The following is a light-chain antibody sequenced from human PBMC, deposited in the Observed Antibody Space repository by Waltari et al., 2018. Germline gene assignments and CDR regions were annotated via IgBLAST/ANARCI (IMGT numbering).Light chain of an antibody. CDR1: QSVTSD. Sequence: EIVLTQSPGTLSLSPGESATLSCRTRQSVTSDLAWYQQKPGPAPRLLIYGASNRATGIPDRFSGSGSGTDFSLTISSLEPEDFAVYYCQHYLRLPVTFGQGTKVEVK. V-gene: IGKV3-20*01. CDR2: GAS. CDR3: QHYLRLPVT. J-gene: IGKJ1*01.